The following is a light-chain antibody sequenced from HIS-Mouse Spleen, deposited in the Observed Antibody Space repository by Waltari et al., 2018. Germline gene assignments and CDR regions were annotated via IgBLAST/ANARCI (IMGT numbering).Light chain of an antibody. CDR3: CSYAGSYTYV. Sequence: QSALTQPRSVSGSPGQSVTISCTGTSSDVGGYNYVSWYQQHPGKAPQLMIYDVSKRPQGVPDRFSGSKSGNTASLTISGLQAEDEADYYCCSYAGSYTYVFGTGTKVTVL. V-gene: IGLV2-11*01. J-gene: IGLJ1*01. CDR1: SSDVGGYNY. CDR2: DVS.